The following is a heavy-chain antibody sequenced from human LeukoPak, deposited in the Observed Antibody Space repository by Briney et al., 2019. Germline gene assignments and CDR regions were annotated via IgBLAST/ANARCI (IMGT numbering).Heavy chain of an antibody. D-gene: IGHD3-22*01. CDR2: IYSGGST. V-gene: IGHV3-66*01. CDR3: ARFAGHYYDSSGYFDY. J-gene: IGHJ4*02. CDR1: GFTVSSNY. Sequence: GGSLRLSCAASGFTVSSNYMSWVRQAPGKGLEWVSVIYSGGSTYYADSVKGRFTISRDNSKNTLYLQMNSLRAEDTAVYYCARFAGHYYDSSGYFDYWGQGTLVTVSS.